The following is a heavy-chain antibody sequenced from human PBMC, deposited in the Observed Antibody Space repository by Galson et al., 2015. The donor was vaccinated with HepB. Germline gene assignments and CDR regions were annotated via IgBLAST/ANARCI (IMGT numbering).Heavy chain of an antibody. D-gene: IGHD5/OR15-5a*01. V-gene: IGHV1-69*13. CDR2: IIPLFHSP. CDR3: ARALSTSPALSYLDV. CDR1: GGVFNSAS. J-gene: IGHJ6*03. Sequence: SVKVSCKASGGVFNSASFSWIRQAPGQGLEWMGGIIPLFHSPTHAQKFQGRLFITADESKTTVYMELTSLTSEDTAVYFCARALSTSPALSYLDVWGNGTTVIVSS.